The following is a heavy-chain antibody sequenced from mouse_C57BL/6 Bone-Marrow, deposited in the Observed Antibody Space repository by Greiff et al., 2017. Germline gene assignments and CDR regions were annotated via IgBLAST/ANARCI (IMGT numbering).Heavy chain of an antibody. CDR1: GFTFSSYA. D-gene: IGHD2-4*01. J-gene: IGHJ4*01. Sequence: EVKLMESGEGLVKPGGSLKLSCAASGFTFSSYAMSWVRQTPEKRLEWVAYISSGGDYIYYADTVKGRFTLSRDNARNTLYLQMSSLKSEDTAMXYFTRDNYDGPSYASDYWGQGTSVTVSS. V-gene: IGHV5-9-1*02. CDR2: ISSGGDYI. CDR3: TRDNYDGPSYASDY.